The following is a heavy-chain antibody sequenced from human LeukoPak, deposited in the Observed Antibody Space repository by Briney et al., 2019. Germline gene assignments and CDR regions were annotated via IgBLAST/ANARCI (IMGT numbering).Heavy chain of an antibody. D-gene: IGHD2-15*01. J-gene: IGHJ5*02. Sequence: ASVKVSCKASGYTFTSYAMNWVRQAPGQGLEWMGWVNTYTGNPTYVQGFTGRFVFSFDTSVSTAYLQINSQKTEDTAIYYCARGGYCRSDSCYSNYFDPWGQGTLVSVSS. CDR2: VNTYTGNP. CDR3: ARGGYCRSDSCYSNYFDP. V-gene: IGHV7-4-1*02. CDR1: GYTFTSYA.